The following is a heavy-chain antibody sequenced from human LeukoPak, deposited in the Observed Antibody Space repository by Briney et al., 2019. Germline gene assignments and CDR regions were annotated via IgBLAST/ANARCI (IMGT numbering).Heavy chain of an antibody. J-gene: IGHJ4*02. CDR3: ARDRITDFWSGYYTNYFDY. D-gene: IGHD3-3*01. Sequence: GGSLRLSCAASGFTFSSYWMHWVRQAPGKGLVWVSRIQTDGSSTNYADSVKGRFTISRDNAKNSLFLQMNSLRAEDTAVYYCARDRITDFWSGYYTNYFDYWGQGTLVTVSS. V-gene: IGHV3-74*01. CDR2: IQTDGSST. CDR1: GFTFSSYW.